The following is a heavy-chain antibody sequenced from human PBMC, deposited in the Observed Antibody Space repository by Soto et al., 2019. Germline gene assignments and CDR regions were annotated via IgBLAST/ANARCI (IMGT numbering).Heavy chain of an antibody. V-gene: IGHV4-31*03. D-gene: IGHD3-3*01. J-gene: IGHJ6*02. CDR3: ARGALRFLEGAATMYYYGMDV. CDR1: GGSISSGGYY. Sequence: QVQLQESGPGLVKPSQTLSLTCTVSGGSISSGGYYWSWIRQHPGKGLEWIGYIYYSGSTYYNPSLKSRVTISVDTSKNQFSLKLSSVTAADTAVYYCARGALRFLEGAATMYYYGMDVWGQGTTVTVSS. CDR2: IYYSGST.